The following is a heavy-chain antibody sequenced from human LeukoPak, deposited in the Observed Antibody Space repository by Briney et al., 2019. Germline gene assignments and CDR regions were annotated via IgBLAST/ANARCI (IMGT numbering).Heavy chain of an antibody. CDR3: ARDPYSSSPIPDY. CDR1: GYTFTGYY. V-gene: IGHV1-2*02. J-gene: IGHJ4*02. D-gene: IGHD6-13*01. CDR2: INPNSGGT. Sequence: ASVKVSCKASGYTFTGYYMHWVRQAPGQGLEWMGWINPNSGGTNYAQKFQGRVTMTTDTSTSTAYMELRSLRSDDTAVYYCARDPYSSSPIPDYWGQGTLVTVSS.